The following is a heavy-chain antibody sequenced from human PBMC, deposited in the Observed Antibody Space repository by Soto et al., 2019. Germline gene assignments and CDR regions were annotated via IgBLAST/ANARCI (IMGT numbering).Heavy chain of an antibody. CDR2: ISGGGDST. V-gene: IGHV3-23*01. D-gene: IGHD1-26*01. Sequence: GGSLRLSCAASGFTFNSYAMSWVRQTPGKGLEWVSTISGGGDSTYYADSAKGRFTISRDNSKSTLLLQINGLKASDTAMYYCASRSRSLGYFDYWGQGTLVTVSS. J-gene: IGHJ4*02. CDR3: ASRSRSLGYFDY. CDR1: GFTFNSYA.